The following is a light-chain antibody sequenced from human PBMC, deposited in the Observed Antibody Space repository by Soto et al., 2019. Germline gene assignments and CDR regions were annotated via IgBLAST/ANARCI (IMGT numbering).Light chain of an antibody. Sequence: EIVLTQSPGTLSLSPGERATLSCRASQSVRSNYLAWYQQKPGRAPRLIIYNSNTRATGVPDRFSGSGSGTDFTLTISRLEPEDFALYYCQQYRDLPQTFGQGTKVEMK. J-gene: IGKJ1*01. CDR1: QSVRSNY. CDR2: NSN. V-gene: IGKV3-20*01. CDR3: QQYRDLPQT.